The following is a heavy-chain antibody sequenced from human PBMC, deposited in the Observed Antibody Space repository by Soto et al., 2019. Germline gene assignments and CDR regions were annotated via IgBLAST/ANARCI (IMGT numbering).Heavy chain of an antibody. CDR2: ISDSGVNT. Sequence: EVQMLESGGGLVQPGGSLRLSCTASGFTFSNYAMSWVRQAPGMGLEWVSTISDSGVNTFFGDSMKDRFTISRDNSKSTVYLQLNTVRAEDTAIYYCARAIGADFFDYWGRGTLVTVSS. D-gene: IGHD6-25*01. CDR3: ARAIGADFFDY. J-gene: IGHJ4*02. V-gene: IGHV3-23*01. CDR1: GFTFSNYA.